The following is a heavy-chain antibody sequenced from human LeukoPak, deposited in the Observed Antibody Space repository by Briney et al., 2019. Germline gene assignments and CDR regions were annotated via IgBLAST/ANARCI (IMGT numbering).Heavy chain of an antibody. CDR1: GFTFSNFW. D-gene: IGHD2-2*01. Sequence: GGSLRLSCAAAGFTFSNFWMHWVRQVPGKGLMWVSRIKNDGSDTIYADSVKGRFTISRDNARNTLYLQMDSLRAEDTAVYYCVRIGVQDEQYPHFDYWGRGTLVTVSS. CDR2: IKNDGSDT. V-gene: IGHV3-74*01. CDR3: VRIGVQDEQYPHFDY. J-gene: IGHJ4*02.